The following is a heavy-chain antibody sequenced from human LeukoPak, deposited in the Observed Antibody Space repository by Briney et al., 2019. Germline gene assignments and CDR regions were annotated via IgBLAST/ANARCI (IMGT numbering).Heavy chain of an antibody. CDR2: INPDSGGR. V-gene: IGHV1-2*02. J-gene: IGHJ3*02. Sequence: ASVTVSFTASGYTFTDYYMHWVRQAPGQGLEWMGWINPDSGGRNYAQRFQGRVTMTRDTSSSTDYMELSSLRSADTAVYYCASEYKYDSSGANAFDIWGQGTMVTVSS. CDR1: GYTFTDYY. D-gene: IGHD3-22*01. CDR3: ASEYKYDSSGANAFDI.